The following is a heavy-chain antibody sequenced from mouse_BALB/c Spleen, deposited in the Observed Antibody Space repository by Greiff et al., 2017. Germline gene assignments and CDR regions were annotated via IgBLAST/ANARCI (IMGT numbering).Heavy chain of an antibody. CDR2: ISYSGST. CDR3: ARSNPSYYYGSSPYWYFDV. CDR1: GDSITSGY. V-gene: IGHV3-8*02. J-gene: IGHJ1*01. Sequence: EVKLMESGPSLVKPSQTLSLTCSVTGDSITSGYWNWIRKFPGNKLEYMGYISYSGSTYYNPSLKSRISITRDTSKNQYYLQLNSVTTEDTATYYCARSNPSYYYGSSPYWYFDVWGAGTTVTVSS. D-gene: IGHD1-1*01.